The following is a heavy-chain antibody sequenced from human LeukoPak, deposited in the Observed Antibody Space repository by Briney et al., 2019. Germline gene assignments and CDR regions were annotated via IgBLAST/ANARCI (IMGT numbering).Heavy chain of an antibody. J-gene: IGHJ4*02. V-gene: IGHV3-53*01. Sequence: GGSLRLSCAASDFTVGSNYMTWVRQAPGKGLEWVSVIYSGGKTFYPHSVKGRFTISRDDSKNTLYLQMNSLRAEDTAIYYCARDGDDTTYWWGQGTLVTVSS. D-gene: IGHD2/OR15-2a*01. CDR1: DFTVGSNY. CDR3: ARDGDDTTYW. CDR2: IYSGGKT.